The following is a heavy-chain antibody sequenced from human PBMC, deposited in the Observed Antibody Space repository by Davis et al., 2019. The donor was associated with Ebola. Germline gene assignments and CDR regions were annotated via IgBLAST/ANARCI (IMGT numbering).Heavy chain of an antibody. CDR2: INHSGST. V-gene: IGHV4-34*01. J-gene: IGHJ4*02. CDR1: GGSFSGYY. D-gene: IGHD1-26*01. Sequence: PSETLSLTCAVYGGSFSGYYWSWIRQPPGKGLEWIGEINHSGSTNYNPSLKSRVTISIDASKNQFSLKLNSVTAADTAVYYCARGDWYGGNLFYFDYWGQGTLVTVSS. CDR3: ARGDWYGGNLFYFDY.